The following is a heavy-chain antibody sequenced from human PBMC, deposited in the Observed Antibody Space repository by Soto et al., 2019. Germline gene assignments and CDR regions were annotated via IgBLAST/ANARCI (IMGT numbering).Heavy chain of an antibody. D-gene: IGHD3-10*01. Sequence: QVQLVQSGAEVKKPGASVKVSCKASGYIFLSYGLSWVRQAPGQGLEWMGWIRPYNGNTNYAQKLQGRVTMTTDTSTSTAYMELRSLRSDVTAVYYCVRDLDGSGSYYTDYWGRGTLVTVSS. CDR3: VRDLDGSGSYYTDY. J-gene: IGHJ4*02. V-gene: IGHV1-18*04. CDR2: IRPYNGNT. CDR1: GYIFLSYG.